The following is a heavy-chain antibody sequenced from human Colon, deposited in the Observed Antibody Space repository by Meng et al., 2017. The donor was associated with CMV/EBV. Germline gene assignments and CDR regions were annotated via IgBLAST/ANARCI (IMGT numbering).Heavy chain of an antibody. V-gene: IGHV3-21*01. CDR1: GFTFSSYS. CDR2: ISSSNSYI. Sequence: GGSLRLSCAASGFTFSSYSMNWVRQAPGKGLEWVSSISSSNSYIYYADSVKGRFTISRDNAKNSLYLQMNSLRAEDTAVYYCARSIVGARSHAFDIWGQGTMVTVSS. J-gene: IGHJ3*02. D-gene: IGHD1-26*01. CDR3: ARSIVGARSHAFDI.